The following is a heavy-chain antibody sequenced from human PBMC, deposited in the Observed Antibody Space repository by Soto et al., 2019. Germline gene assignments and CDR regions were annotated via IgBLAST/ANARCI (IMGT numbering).Heavy chain of an antibody. CDR1: GGTFSSYA. Sequence: SVKVSCKASGGTFSSYAISWVRQAPGQGLEWMGGIIPIFGTANYAQKFQGRVTITADKSTSTAYMELSSLRSEDTAVYYCARAAATIFGVVIGSNWYFDLWGRGXLVTVSS. J-gene: IGHJ2*01. V-gene: IGHV1-69*06. D-gene: IGHD3-3*01. CDR3: ARAAATIFGVVIGSNWYFDL. CDR2: IIPIFGTA.